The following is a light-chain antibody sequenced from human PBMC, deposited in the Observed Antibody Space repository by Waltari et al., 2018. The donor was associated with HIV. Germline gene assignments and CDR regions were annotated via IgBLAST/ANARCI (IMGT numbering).Light chain of an antibody. CDR3: QQYNNWPRT. J-gene: IGKJ2*01. V-gene: IGKV3-15*01. CDR1: QRVSSN. Sequence: EIVMTQSPVTLSVSPGERATLSCRASQRVSSNLAWYQQKPGQAPRLLIYGASTRATGIPARFRGSGSGTEFTLTISSLQSEDFAVYYCQQYNNWPRTFGQGTKLEIK. CDR2: GAS.